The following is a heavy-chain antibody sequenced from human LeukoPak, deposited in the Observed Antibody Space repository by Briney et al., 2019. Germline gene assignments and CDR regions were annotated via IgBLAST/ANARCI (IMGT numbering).Heavy chain of an antibody. Sequence: PSETLSLTCTVSGGSISSYYRSWLRQPPREGLGWIGYIYYSGSTNYNPSLKSRVTISVDTSKNQFSLKLSSVTAADTAVYYCARLGRTSYWYFDLWGRGTLVTVSS. CDR1: GGSISSYY. J-gene: IGHJ2*01. V-gene: IGHV4-59*08. CDR3: ARLGRTSYWYFDL. CDR2: IYYSGST. D-gene: IGHD2-2*01.